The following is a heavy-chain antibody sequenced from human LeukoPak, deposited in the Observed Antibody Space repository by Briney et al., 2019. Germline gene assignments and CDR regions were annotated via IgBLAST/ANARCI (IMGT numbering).Heavy chain of an antibody. CDR2: IKSKTNGETR. V-gene: IGHV3-15*01. CDR3: ARDNYSGSRYFDH. D-gene: IGHD1-26*01. Sequence: PGGSLRLSCAASGVTLSNAWMNWVRQAPGKGLEWVGLIKSKTNGETRDYAAPVKGRFTISRDDSDNTLYLRMNSLRAEDTAIYYCARDNYSGSRYFDHWSQGTLVTVSS. CDR1: GVTLSNAW. J-gene: IGHJ4*02.